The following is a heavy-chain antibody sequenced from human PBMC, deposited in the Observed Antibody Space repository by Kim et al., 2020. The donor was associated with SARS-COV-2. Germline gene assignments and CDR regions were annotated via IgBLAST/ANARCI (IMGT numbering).Heavy chain of an antibody. V-gene: IGHV3-23*01. J-gene: IGHJ3*02. Sequence: GGSLRLSCAASGFTFSSYAMSWVRQAPGKGLEWVSAISGSGGSTYYADSVKGRFTISRDNSKNTLYLQMNSLRAEDTAVYYCAKGGPEFGSSWYPGAFDIWGQGTMVTVSS. CDR3: AKGGPEFGSSWYPGAFDI. CDR1: GFTFSSYA. CDR2: ISGSGGST. D-gene: IGHD6-13*01.